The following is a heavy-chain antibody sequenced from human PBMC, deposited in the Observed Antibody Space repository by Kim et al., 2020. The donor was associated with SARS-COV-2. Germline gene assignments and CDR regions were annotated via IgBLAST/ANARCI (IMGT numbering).Heavy chain of an antibody. D-gene: IGHD1-26*01. CDR1: GESFITDY. J-gene: IGHJ4*02. V-gene: IGHV4-34*01. Sequence: SETLSLTCAVYGESFITDYCSWIRQPPGKGLEWIGETHRSGKTNYNPSLKSRVTISVDSSKNQFSLDLTSVTAADTAVYYCAWDSHSRTRYDHWGQGTLVTVSS. CDR3: AWDSHSRTRYDH. CDR2: THRSGKT.